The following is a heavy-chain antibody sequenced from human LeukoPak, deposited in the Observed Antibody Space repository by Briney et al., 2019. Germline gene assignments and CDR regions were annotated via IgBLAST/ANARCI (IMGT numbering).Heavy chain of an antibody. CDR2: IYTSGST. V-gene: IGHV4-4*09. J-gene: IGHJ2*01. Sequence: SETLSLTCTVSGGSISSYYWSWIRQPPGKGLEWIGYIYTSGSTNYNPSLKSRVTISVDTSKNQFSLKLSSATTADTAVYYCARHRHGGDRRNYWYFDLWGRGTLVTVSS. CDR1: GGSISSYY. CDR3: ARHRHGGDRRNYWYFDL. D-gene: IGHD2-21*02.